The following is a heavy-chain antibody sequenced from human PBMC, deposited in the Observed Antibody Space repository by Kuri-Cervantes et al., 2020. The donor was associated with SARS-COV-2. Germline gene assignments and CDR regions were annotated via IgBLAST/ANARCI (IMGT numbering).Heavy chain of an antibody. CDR2: ISSSSSYI. D-gene: IGHD1-26*01. J-gene: IGHJ4*02. V-gene: IGHV3-21*04. CDR3: AKGGGSPSVDFDY. Sequence: ETLSLTCAASGFTFSSYSMNWVRQAPGKGLEWVSSISSSSSYIYYADSVKGRFTISRDNSKNTLYLQMNSLRAEDTAVYYCAKGGGSPSVDFDYWGQGTLVTVSS. CDR1: GFTFSSYS.